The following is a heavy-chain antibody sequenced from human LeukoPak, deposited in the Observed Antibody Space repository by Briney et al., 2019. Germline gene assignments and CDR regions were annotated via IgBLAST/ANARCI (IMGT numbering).Heavy chain of an antibody. J-gene: IGHJ5*02. CDR1: GGSISSGGYS. D-gene: IGHD3-22*01. CDR3: ARAAGYYYDSSGYYGVRWFDP. V-gene: IGHV4-30-2*01. Sequence: SQTLSLTCAVSGGSISSGGYSWSWIRQPPGKGLEWIGYIYHSGSTYYNPSLKSRVTISVDRSKNQFSLKLSSVTAADTAVYYCARAAGYYYDSSGYYGVRWFDPRGQGTLVTVSS. CDR2: IYHSGST.